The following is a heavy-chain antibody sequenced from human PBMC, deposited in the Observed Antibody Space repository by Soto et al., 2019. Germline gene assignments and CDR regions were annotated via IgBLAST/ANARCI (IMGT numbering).Heavy chain of an antibody. Sequence: EVQLLESGGGLVQPGGSLRLSCAASGFTFYNYDMNWVRQAPGKGLEWVSGISGSGGSTSYADSVNGRFTISKHNSKNTVYLQMSSLGAEDTAVYYCAKGMYDYGDYFDSWGRGTLVTVSS. CDR3: AKGMYDYGDYFDS. CDR1: GFTFYNYD. V-gene: IGHV3-23*01. CDR2: ISGSGGST. D-gene: IGHD4-17*01. J-gene: IGHJ4*02.